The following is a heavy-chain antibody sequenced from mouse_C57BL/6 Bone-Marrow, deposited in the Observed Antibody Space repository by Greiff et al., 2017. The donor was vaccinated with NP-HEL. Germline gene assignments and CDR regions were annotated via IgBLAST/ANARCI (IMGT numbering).Heavy chain of an antibody. V-gene: IGHV5-6*01. Sequence: VQLQQSGGNLVKPGGSLNLSCAASGFTFSSYGMSWVRQTPDRRLEWVATIVSVVSYTYSPDSVKGRFTISRDNAKNTLYLQMSSLKSEDTAMYYCARRDTIVTSYAMDYWGQGTSVTVSS. CDR3: ARRDTIVTSYAMDY. CDR2: IVSVVSYT. D-gene: IGHD2-5*01. CDR1: GFTFSSYG. J-gene: IGHJ4*01.